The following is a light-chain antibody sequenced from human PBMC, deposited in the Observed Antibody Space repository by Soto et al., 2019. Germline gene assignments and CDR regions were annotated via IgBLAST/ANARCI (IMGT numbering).Light chain of an antibody. CDR1: SSDVGGYNY. J-gene: IGLJ1*01. CDR2: DVS. CDR3: SSYTSSSTGV. V-gene: IGLV2-14*01. Sequence: LTQPASVSGSPGQSITISCTGTSSDVGGYNYVSWYQQHPGKAPKLMIYDVSNRPPGVSNRFSGSKSGNTASLTISGLQAEDEADYYCSSYTSSSTGVFGTGTKVTVL.